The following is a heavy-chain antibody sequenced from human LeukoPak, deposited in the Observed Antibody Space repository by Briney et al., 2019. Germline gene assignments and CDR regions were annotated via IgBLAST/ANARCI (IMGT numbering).Heavy chain of an antibody. J-gene: IGHJ6*02. CDR3: ARVNIVVVPAAMQHYYYGMDV. Sequence: GASVKVSCKASGGTFSSYAISWVRQAPGQGLEWKGGIIPIFGTANYAQKFQGRVTITADESTSTAYMELSSLRSEDTAVYYCARVNIVVVPAAMQHYYYGMDVWGQGTTVTVSS. D-gene: IGHD2-2*01. V-gene: IGHV1-69*13. CDR2: IIPIFGTA. CDR1: GGTFSSYA.